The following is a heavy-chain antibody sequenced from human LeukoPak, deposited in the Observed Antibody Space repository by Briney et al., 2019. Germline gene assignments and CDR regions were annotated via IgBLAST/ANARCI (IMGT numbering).Heavy chain of an antibody. CDR2: IKTKTDGGTT. CDR1: GFTFSSYS. D-gene: IGHD4-17*01. V-gene: IGHV3-15*01. J-gene: IGHJ4*02. Sequence: GGSLRLSCAASGFTFSSYSMNWVRQAPGKGLEWVGRIKTKTDGGTTDYVAPVKGRFTISRDDSKNKVYLQMNRLKTEDTAVYYCTTDLTTGTGALDYWGQGTLVTVSS. CDR3: TTDLTTGTGALDY.